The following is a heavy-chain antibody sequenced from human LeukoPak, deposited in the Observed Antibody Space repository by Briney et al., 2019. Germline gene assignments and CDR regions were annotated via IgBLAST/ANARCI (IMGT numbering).Heavy chain of an antibody. D-gene: IGHD5-12*01. Sequence: SETLSLTCVVSGGSFRGYFWSWSPQPPGKGLEWMGETNHSGSTNYNPSLKSRVTISVDTSKIQFSLKLSSVTAADTAVYYCASLLAMVVATIYYYYYYMDVWGKGTTVTVSS. CDR3: ASLLAMVVATIYYYYYYMDV. CDR2: TNHSGST. V-gene: IGHV4-34*01. CDR1: GGSFRGYF. J-gene: IGHJ6*03.